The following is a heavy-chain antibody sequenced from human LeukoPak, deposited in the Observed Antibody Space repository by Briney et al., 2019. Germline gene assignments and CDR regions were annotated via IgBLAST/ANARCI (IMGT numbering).Heavy chain of an antibody. CDR2: IRYDGGNK. Sequence: GGSLRLSCAASGFTFSSYAMSWVRQAPGKGLEWVAFIRYDGGNKYYADSVKGRFTISRDNSKNTLYLQMNSLRAEDTAVYYCAKDQLVLAGFDYWGQGTLVTVSS. CDR3: AKDQLVLAGFDY. J-gene: IGHJ4*02. V-gene: IGHV3-30*02. CDR1: GFTFSSYA. D-gene: IGHD3-3*02.